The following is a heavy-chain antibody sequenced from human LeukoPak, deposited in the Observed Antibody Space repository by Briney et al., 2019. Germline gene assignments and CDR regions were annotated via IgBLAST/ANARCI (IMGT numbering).Heavy chain of an antibody. V-gene: IGHV4-39*01. D-gene: IGHD3-16*01. CDR3: ARHGGGGGSLFDY. CDR2: IYYGGST. J-gene: IGHJ4*02. CDR1: GGSISSSSYY. Sequence: SETLFLTCTVSGGSISSSSYYWGWIRQPPGKGLEWIGSIYYGGSTYYNPSIKSRVTISVDTSKNQFFLKLSSVTAADAAVYYCARHGGGGGSLFDYWGQGTLVTVSS.